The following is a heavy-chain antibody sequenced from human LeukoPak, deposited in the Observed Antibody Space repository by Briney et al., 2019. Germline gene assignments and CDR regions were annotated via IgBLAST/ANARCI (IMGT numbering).Heavy chain of an antibody. D-gene: IGHD3-3*01. CDR1: GFTFSSYA. CDR3: AKAPSPVLRFLEWLNGIDY. J-gene: IGHJ4*02. V-gene: IGHV3-23*01. CDR2: ISDSGGST. Sequence: TGGSLRLSCAASGFTFSSYAMSWVRQAPGKGLEWVSAISDSGGSTYYADSVKGRFTISRDNSKNTLYLQMNSLRAEDTAVYYCAKAPSPVLRFLEWLNGIDYWGQGTLVTVSS.